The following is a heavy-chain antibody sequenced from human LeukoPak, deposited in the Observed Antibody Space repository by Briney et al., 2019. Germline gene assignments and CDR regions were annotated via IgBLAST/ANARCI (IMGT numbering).Heavy chain of an antibody. J-gene: IGHJ4*02. CDR2: IKQDGSEK. V-gene: IGHV3-7*01. D-gene: IGHD5-12*01. Sequence: GGSLRLSCAASGFTFSSYWMSWVRQAPGKGLEWVANIKQDGSEKYYVDSVKGRFTISRDNAKNSLYLQMNSLRAEDTAVYYCARVLSMVATGVDYWGQGTLVTVSS. CDR1: GFTFSSYW. CDR3: ARVLSMVATGVDY.